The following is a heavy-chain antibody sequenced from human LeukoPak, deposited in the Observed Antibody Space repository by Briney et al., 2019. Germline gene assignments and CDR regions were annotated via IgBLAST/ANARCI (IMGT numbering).Heavy chain of an antibody. CDR2: ISSNGGST. J-gene: IGHJ3*02. V-gene: IGHV3-64*01. Sequence: GGSLRLSCAASGFTFSSYAMHWVRQAPGKGLEYVSAISSNGGSTYYANSVKGRFTISRDNSKNTLHLQMGSLRAEDMAVYYCARERHSGSYQHDAFDIWGQGTMVTVSS. CDR3: ARERHSGSYQHDAFDI. CDR1: GFTFSSYA. D-gene: IGHD1-26*01.